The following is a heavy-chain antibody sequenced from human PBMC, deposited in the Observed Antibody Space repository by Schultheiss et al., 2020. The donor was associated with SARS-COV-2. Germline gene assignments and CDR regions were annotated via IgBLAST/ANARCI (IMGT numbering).Heavy chain of an antibody. V-gene: IGHV4-39*01. D-gene: IGHD3-3*01. CDR3: ARGPGLPEIFGEFDY. J-gene: IGHJ4*02. CDR1: GGSISSSSYY. CDR2: IYYSGST. Sequence: SETLSLTCTVSGGSISSSSYYWGWIRQPPGKGLEWIGSIYYSGSTYYNPSLKSRVTISVDTSKNQFSLKLSSVTAADTAVYYCARGPGLPEIFGEFDYWGQGTLVTVSS.